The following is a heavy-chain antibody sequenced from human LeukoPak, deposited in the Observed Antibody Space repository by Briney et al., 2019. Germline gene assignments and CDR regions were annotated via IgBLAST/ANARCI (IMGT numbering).Heavy chain of an antibody. V-gene: IGHV3-66*01. CDR2: IYTSGNT. CDR3: ARMVYYYDSSGYNYYFHK. Sequence: GGSLRLSCAASGFTVSSNYMSWVRQAPGKGPEWVSVIYTSGNTYYADSVKGRFTISRDTSKNTLSLQMNGLRAEDTAFYYCARMVYYYDSSGYNYYFHKWGQGTLVTVSS. J-gene: IGHJ4*02. D-gene: IGHD3-22*01. CDR1: GFTVSSNY.